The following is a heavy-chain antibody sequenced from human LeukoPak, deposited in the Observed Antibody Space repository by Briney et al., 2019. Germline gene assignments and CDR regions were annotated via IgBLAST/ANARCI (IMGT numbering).Heavy chain of an antibody. D-gene: IGHD6-19*01. V-gene: IGHV6-1*01. CDR3: TRVSLEAGFNWLDP. CDR2: TYYRSKWYN. CDR1: GDSVSSNGAA. J-gene: IGHJ5*02. Sequence: SQTLSLTCAISGDSVSSNGAAWNWIRQSPSRGLEWLGRTYYRSKWYNDYAVTVQSRITINPDTSKNQFSLQLNSVTPEDTAVYYCTRVSLEAGFNWLDPWGQGTLVTVSS.